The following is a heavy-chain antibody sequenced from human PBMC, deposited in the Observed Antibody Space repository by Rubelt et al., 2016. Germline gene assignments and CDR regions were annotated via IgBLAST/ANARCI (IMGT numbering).Heavy chain of an antibody. Sequence: QLQLQESGPGLVKPSETLSLTCTVSGGSISSSSYYWGWIRQPPGKGLEWIGEINHSGSTNYNPSLKSRVTISVDTSKNQFSLKLSSVTAADTAVYYCARGRDYWGQGTLVTVSS. CDR1: GGSISSSSYY. V-gene: IGHV4-39*07. J-gene: IGHJ4*02. CDR3: ARGRDY. CDR2: INHSGST.